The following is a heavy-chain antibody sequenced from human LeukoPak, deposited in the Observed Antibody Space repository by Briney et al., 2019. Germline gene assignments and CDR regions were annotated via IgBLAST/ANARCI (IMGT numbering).Heavy chain of an antibody. CDR3: AREACSSPSCYYGLDV. V-gene: IGHV3-21*01. Sequence: PGGSLRLSCTSSGFTFGDYTMNWVRQAPGKGLEWVSSLASSGSGSFTRYAVSVNGRFTISRDNAKNSLYLQMNSLRAEDTAVYYCAREACSSPSCYYGLDVWGQGTTVTVSS. CDR1: GFTFGDYT. J-gene: IGHJ6*02. CDR2: LASSGSGSFT. D-gene: IGHD2-2*01.